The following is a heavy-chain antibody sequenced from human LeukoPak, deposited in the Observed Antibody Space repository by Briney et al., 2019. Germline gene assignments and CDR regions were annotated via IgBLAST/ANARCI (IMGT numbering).Heavy chain of an antibody. V-gene: IGHV1-24*01. CDR2: FDPEDGET. Sequence: ASVKVSCKVSGYILTELSMHWVRQAPGKGLEWMGGFDPEDGETIYAQKFQGRVTMTEDTSTDTAYMELSSLRSEDTAVYYCATARELLSAEYFQHWGQGTLVTVSS. CDR1: GYILTELS. J-gene: IGHJ1*01. CDR3: ATARELLSAEYFQH. D-gene: IGHD2-2*01.